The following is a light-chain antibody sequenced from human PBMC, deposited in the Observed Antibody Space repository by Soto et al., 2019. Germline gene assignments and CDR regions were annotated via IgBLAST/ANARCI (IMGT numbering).Light chain of an antibody. CDR1: QSVSSSY. Sequence: EIVLTQSSGTLSLSPGERATLSCRASQSVSSSYLAWYQQKPGQAPRLLIYGASSRATGIPDRFSGSGSGTDFTITISRLEPEDFAVYYCQQYGSSRWTFGQGTKVEIK. V-gene: IGKV3-20*01. CDR3: QQYGSSRWT. J-gene: IGKJ1*01. CDR2: GAS.